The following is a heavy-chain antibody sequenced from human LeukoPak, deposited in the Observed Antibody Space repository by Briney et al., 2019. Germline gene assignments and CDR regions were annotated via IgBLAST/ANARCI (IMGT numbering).Heavy chain of an antibody. CDR1: GVTFGDYA. J-gene: IGHJ4*02. V-gene: IGHV3-48*01. CDR2: ISSSSSTI. Sequence: GGSLRLSCTASGVTFGDYAMSWFRQAPGKGLECVSYISSSSSTIYYADSVKGRFTISRDNAKNSLYLQMNSLRAEDTAVYYCARDRPFMVFCGGDCYFHWGQGTLVTVSS. CDR3: ARDRPFMVFCGGDCYFH. D-gene: IGHD2-21*01.